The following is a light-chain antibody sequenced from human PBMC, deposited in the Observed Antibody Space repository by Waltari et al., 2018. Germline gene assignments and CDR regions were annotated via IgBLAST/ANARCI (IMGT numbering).Light chain of an antibody. CDR2: DAT. Sequence: EIVLTQSPATLSLSPGERATLSCRASQSVSSLLAWYQQKPGRSPRLLIYDATNRATGVPARFSGSVSGTDFTLTISSLEPEDFAVYYCQQRSNWPPLSFGGGTKVEIK. CDR3: QQRSNWPPLS. CDR1: QSVSSL. V-gene: IGKV3-11*01. J-gene: IGKJ4*01.